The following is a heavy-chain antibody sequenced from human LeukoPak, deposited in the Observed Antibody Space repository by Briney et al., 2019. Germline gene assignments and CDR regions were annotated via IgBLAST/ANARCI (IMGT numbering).Heavy chain of an antibody. D-gene: IGHD3-10*01. Sequence: PSETLSLTCAVYGGSFSGYYWSWIRQPPGKGLEWIGEINHSGSTNYNPSLKSRVTISVDTSKNQFSLKLSSVTAADTAVYYCVRVGELWFGVYYYYAMDVWGQGTTVTVSS. CDR1: GGSFSGYY. CDR3: VRVGELWFGVYYYYAMDV. V-gene: IGHV4-34*01. J-gene: IGHJ6*02. CDR2: INHSGST.